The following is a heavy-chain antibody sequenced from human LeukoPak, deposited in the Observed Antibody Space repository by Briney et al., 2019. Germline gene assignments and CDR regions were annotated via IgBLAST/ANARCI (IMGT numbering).Heavy chain of an antibody. Sequence: GRSLRLSCAASGFTFSSDAMHWVRQAPGKGLEWVAVISYDGSNKYYADSVKGRFTISRDNSKNTLYLQMNSLRAEDTAVYYCARDGRGNSGVYYYYYYYVDVWGKGTTVTVSS. J-gene: IGHJ6*03. CDR3: ARDGRGNSGVYYYYYYYVDV. V-gene: IGHV3-30*04. D-gene: IGHD4-23*01. CDR2: ISYDGSNK. CDR1: GFTFSSDA.